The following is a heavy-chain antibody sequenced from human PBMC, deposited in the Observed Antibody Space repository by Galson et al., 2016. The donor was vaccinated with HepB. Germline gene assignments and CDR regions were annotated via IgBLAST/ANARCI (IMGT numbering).Heavy chain of an antibody. Sequence: SLRLSCAASGFTFGNTWMNWVRQVPGKGLEWIGRIKSKFAGGTTDYAAPVKGRFTVSRDDSKNTLYLQMNSLTADDTAIYYCVQGSTAPAVWGQGTTVTVSS. D-gene: IGHD1-1*01. CDR3: VQGSTAPAV. CDR1: GFTFGNTW. J-gene: IGHJ6*02. CDR2: IKSKFAGGTT. V-gene: IGHV3-15*01.